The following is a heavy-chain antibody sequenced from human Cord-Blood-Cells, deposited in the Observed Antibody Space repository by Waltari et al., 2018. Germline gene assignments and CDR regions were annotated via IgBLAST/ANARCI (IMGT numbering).Heavy chain of an antibody. CDR2: IYRGGST. CDR3: ARGGGRDMRHGDNGY. Sequence: ERQLVVSGGGLIQPGGSLSVSCAASGFTVSRHSMSWVGTAPGSGLEWVSVIYRGGSTSNAGTVKGRFTISRDNSKNTLYLQMNSLRAEHTAVDYCARGGGRDMRHGDNGYSGEGTLVTVSS. CDR1: GFTVSRHS. D-gene: IGHD2-15*01. J-gene: IGHJ4*02. V-gene: IGHV3-53*01.